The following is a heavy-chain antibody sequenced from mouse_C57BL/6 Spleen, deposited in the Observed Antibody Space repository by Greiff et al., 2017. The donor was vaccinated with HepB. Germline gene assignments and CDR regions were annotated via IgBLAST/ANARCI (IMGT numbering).Heavy chain of an antibody. CDR3: ARDEGVTTSFAY. D-gene: IGHD2-2*01. J-gene: IGHJ3*01. CDR2: ISYDGSN. CDR1: GYSITSGYY. V-gene: IGHV3-6*01. Sequence: EVKLQESGPGLVKPSQSLSLTCSVTGYSITSGYYWNWIRQFPGNKLEWMGYISYDGSNNYNPSLKNRISITRDTSKNQFFLKLNSVTTEDTATYYCARDEGVTTSFAYWGQGTLVTVSA.